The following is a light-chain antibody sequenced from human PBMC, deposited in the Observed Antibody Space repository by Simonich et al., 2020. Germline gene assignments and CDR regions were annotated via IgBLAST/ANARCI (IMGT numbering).Light chain of an antibody. J-gene: IGKJ1*01. CDR3: QQYYSTPSWT. Sequence: DIVMTQSPDSLAVSLGERATINCQSSQSVLYSSNNKNYLAWYQQQPGQPPKLLIYWASTRESGVPDRFSGSGSGTDFTLTSSSLQAEDVAVYYCQQYYSTPSWTFGQGTKVEIK. V-gene: IGKV4-1*01. CDR1: QSVLYSSNNKNY. CDR2: WAS.